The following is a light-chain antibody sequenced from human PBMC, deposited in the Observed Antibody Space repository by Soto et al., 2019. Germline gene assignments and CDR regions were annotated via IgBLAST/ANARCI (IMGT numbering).Light chain of an antibody. V-gene: IGLV4-60*03. CDR1: SGHSSYI. CDR3: ETWDD. CDR2: LEGSGSY. Sequence: QLVLTQSSSASASLGSSVKLTCTLSSGHSSYIIAWHQQQPGKAPRYLMKLEGSGSYNKGSGVPDRFSGSSSGADRYLTISNLQSEDEADYYCETWDDFGTGTKLTVL. J-gene: IGLJ1*01.